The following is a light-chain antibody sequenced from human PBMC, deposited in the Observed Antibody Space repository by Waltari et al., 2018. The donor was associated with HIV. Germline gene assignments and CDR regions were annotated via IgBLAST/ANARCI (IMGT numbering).Light chain of an antibody. CDR3: LLYMGSGVWV. Sequence: QTVVTQEPSFSVSPGGTVTLTCGLSSGSVPSIYYPHWNQQTPGQAPRTLITNTNTRSSGVPDRFSGSILGNRAALTITGAQADDESAYYCLLYMGSGVWVFGGGTKLTVL. J-gene: IGLJ3*02. V-gene: IGLV8-61*01. CDR2: NTN. CDR1: SGSVPSIYY.